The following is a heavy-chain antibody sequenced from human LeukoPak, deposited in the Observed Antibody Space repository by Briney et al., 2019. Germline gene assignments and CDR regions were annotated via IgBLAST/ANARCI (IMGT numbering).Heavy chain of an antibody. CDR2: IYYSGSA. D-gene: IGHD3-10*01. Sequence: SETLSLTCTVSGGSISNYYWSWIRQPPGKGLEWIGYIYYSGSANYNPSLKSRVTISLDTSKNQFSLKLTSVTAADTAVYYCSRGGYGSGSYYGDWGEGTLVTVSS. CDR1: GGSISNYY. CDR3: SRGGYGSGSYYGD. J-gene: IGHJ4*02. V-gene: IGHV4-59*01.